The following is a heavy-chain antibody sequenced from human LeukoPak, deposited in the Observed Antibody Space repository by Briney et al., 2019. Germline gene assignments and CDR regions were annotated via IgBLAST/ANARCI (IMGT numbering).Heavy chain of an antibody. D-gene: IGHD2-2*02. CDR2: INHSGST. J-gene: IGHJ5*02. V-gene: IGHV4-34*01. Sequence: SETLSLTCAVYGGSFSGYYWSWIRQPPVKGLEWIGEINHSGSTNYNPSLKSRVTISVDTSKNQFSLKLSSVTAADTAVYYCARGGIYYCSSTSCYTGWFDPWGQGTLVTVSS. CDR1: GGSFSGYY. CDR3: ARGGIYYCSSTSCYTGWFDP.